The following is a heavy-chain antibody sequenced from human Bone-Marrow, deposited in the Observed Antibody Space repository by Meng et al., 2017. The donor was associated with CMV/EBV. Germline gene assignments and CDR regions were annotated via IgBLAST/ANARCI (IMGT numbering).Heavy chain of an antibody. D-gene: IGHD6-19*01. CDR3: ARDFSSVAGTPGGFDL. J-gene: IGHJ2*01. CDR1: GGSITNNY. V-gene: IGHV4-59*01. CDR2: IYYSGST. Sequence: SETLSLTCTVSGGSITNNYWGWIRQPPRKGLEWIGYIYYSGSTNYNPSLKSRVSISVDTSKNQFSLKLSSVTAADTAVYYCARDFSSVAGTPGGFDLWGRGTLVTVSS.